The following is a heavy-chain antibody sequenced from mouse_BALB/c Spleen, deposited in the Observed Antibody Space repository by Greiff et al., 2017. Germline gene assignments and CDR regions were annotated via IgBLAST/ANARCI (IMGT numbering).Heavy chain of an antibody. Sequence: DVKLVESGGGLVQPGGSLRLSCATSWFTFTAYYMSLVRQPPGKALEWLGFIRNKANGYTTEYSASVKGRFTISRDNSQSILYLQMNTLRAEDSATYYCARDGYDYTWFADGGKGTLGTVAA. CDR1: WFTFTAYY. J-gene: IGHJ3*01. CDR3: ARDGYDYTWFAD. D-gene: IGHD2-4*01. CDR2: IRNKANGYTT. V-gene: IGHV7-3*02.